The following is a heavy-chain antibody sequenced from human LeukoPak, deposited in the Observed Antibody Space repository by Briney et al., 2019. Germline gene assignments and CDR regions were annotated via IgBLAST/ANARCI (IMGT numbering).Heavy chain of an antibody. V-gene: IGHV4-59*01. CDR3: ARGMVVAATTNDAFDI. J-gene: IGHJ3*02. D-gene: IGHD2-15*01. Sequence: SETLSLTCTVSGASISSYYWSWIRQPPGKGLEWIGYIYYSGSTNYNPSLKSRVTISVDTSKNQFSLKLSSVTAAGTAVYYCARGMVVAATTNDAFDIWGQGTMVTVSS. CDR2: IYYSGST. CDR1: GASISSYY.